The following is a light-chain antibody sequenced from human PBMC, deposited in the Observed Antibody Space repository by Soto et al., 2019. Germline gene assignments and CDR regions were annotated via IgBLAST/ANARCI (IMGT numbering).Light chain of an antibody. J-gene: IGLJ1*01. CDR3: RSYTSSSTYV. CDR1: SSDVGGYNY. V-gene: IGLV2-14*01. CDR2: EVS. Sequence: QYALTQPASVSGSPGQSITISCTRTSSDVGGYNYVSWYQQHPGKAPKLMIYEVSNRPSGVSNRFSGSKSGNTASLTISGLQAEDEADYYCRSYTSSSTYVFGTGTQLTVL.